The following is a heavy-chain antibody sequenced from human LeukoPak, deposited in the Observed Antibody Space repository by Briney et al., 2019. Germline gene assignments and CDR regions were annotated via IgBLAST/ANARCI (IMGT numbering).Heavy chain of an antibody. J-gene: IGHJ4*02. CDR3: AKDRDYYGSGSSNFDY. D-gene: IGHD3-10*01. CDR2: ISGSGGRT. V-gene: IGHV3-23*01. CDR1: GFTFSSYA. Sequence: GWSLRLSCAASGFTFSSYAMSWVRQAPGKGLEWVSAISGSGGRTYYADSVKGRFTISRDNSKNTLYLQMNSLRAEDTAVYYCAKDRDYYGSGSSNFDYWGQGTLVTVSS.